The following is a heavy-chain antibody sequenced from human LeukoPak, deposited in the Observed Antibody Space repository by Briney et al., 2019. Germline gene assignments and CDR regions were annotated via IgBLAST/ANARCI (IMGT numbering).Heavy chain of an antibody. J-gene: IGHJ4*02. Sequence: GGSLSLSCAASGFTFSDYYMSWIRQAPGKGLEWISYISSSGSTIYYIDSVKGRFTMSRDNAKNSLYLQMTSLRAEDTAIYYCARRHDYFDYWGQGTLVTVSS. CDR1: GFTFSDYY. CDR2: ISSSGSTI. CDR3: ARRHDYFDY. D-gene: IGHD3-3*01. V-gene: IGHV3-11*01.